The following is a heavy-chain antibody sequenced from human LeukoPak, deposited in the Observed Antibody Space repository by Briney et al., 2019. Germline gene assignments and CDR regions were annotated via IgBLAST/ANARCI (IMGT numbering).Heavy chain of an antibody. CDR1: GFTFDNFA. Sequence: GGSLRLSCAPSGFTFDNFAMTWVRQAPGKGLEWVSEITGSGGSTYYADSVKGRFTISRDNAKNSLYLQMNSLRGEDTAVYYCARVVAPDGYSVFDYWGQGTLVTVSS. V-gene: IGHV3-23*01. CDR3: ARVVAPDGYSVFDY. J-gene: IGHJ4*02. CDR2: ITGSGGST. D-gene: IGHD5-24*01.